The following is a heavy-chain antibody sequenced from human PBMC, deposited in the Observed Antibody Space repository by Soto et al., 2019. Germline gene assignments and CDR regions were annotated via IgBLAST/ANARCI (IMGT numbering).Heavy chain of an antibody. V-gene: IGHV4-39*01. Sequence: QLQLQESGPGLVKPSETLSLTCTVSGGSISSSRYYWGWIRQSPGKGLEWIGTTYYSANTYHNPSLKSRVSISVDTYKNHFSLRLSSLTAADTAVYFCARQRGESSGWYVAHYYYYVDVWGKGTTVTVSS. D-gene: IGHD6-19*01. CDR3: ARQRGESSGWYVAHYYYYVDV. CDR1: GGSISSSRYY. CDR2: TYYSANT. J-gene: IGHJ6*03.